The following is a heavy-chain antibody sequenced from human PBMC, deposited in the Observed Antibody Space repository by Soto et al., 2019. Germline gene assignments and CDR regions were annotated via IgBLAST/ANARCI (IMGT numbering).Heavy chain of an antibody. CDR2: ISGSGGST. CDR1: GFTFSSYA. D-gene: IGHD3-9*01. J-gene: IGHJ4*02. V-gene: IGHV3-23*01. CDR3: AKGKGYYDILTGYYPYDY. Sequence: GGSLRLSCAASGFTFSSYAMSWVRQAPGKGLEWVSAISGSGGSTYYADSVKGRFTISRDNSKNMLYLQMNSLRAEDTAVYYCAKGKGYYDILTGYYPYDYWGQGTLVTVSS.